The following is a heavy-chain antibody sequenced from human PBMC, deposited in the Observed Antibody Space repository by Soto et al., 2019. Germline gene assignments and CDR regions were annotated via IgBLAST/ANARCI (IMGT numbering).Heavy chain of an antibody. CDR1: GGSISSYY. CDR3: ARLAGDVVVPAAGDYYYGMGV. J-gene: IGHJ6*02. V-gene: IGHV4-4*07. Sequence: PSETLSLTCTVSGGSISSYYWSWIRQPAGKGLEWIGRIYTSGSTNYNPSLKSRVTMSVDTSKNQFSLKLSSVTAADTAVYYCARLAGDVVVPAAGDYYYGMGVWGQGTTVTVSS. D-gene: IGHD2-2*01. CDR2: IYTSGST.